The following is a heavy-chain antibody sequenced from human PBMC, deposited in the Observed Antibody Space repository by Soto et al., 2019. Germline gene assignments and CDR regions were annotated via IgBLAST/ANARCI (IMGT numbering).Heavy chain of an antibody. V-gene: IGHV3-30*03. D-gene: IGHD2-15*01. CDR3: ASGVAASHFYYYYMDV. CDR1: GFTFSSYG. CDR2: ISYDGSNK. J-gene: IGHJ6*03. Sequence: PGGSLRLSCAASGFTFSSYGMHWVRQAPGKGLEWVSVISYDGSNKYYADSVKGRFTISRDKPKNSLYLQMNSLRAEDTAVYYCASGVAASHFYYYYMDVWGKGTTVTVPS.